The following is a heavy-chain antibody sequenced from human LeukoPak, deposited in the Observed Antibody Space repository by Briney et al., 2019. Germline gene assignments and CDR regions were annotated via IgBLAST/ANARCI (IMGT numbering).Heavy chain of an antibody. CDR1: GGSLTGYY. CDR2: VLHTGDT. D-gene: IGHD6-19*01. Sequence: SETLSLTCSVSGGSLTGYYWTWVRQIPGQGLEWIGQVLHTGDTNYNPSLKSRVTISIDTSTSQFSLTLTYVTAADTDVYFCARPGRSSGWYEGWLDPWGQGTLVTVSS. J-gene: IGHJ5*02. CDR3: ARPGRSSGWYEGWLDP. V-gene: IGHV4-34*12.